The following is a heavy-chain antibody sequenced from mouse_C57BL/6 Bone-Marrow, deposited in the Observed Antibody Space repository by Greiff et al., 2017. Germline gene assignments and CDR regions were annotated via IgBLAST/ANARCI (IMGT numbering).Heavy chain of an antibody. D-gene: IGHD2-4*01. CDR3: ARRRGLRAFYLDY. J-gene: IGHJ2*01. V-gene: IGHV1-18*01. CDR2: INPNNGGT. CDR1: GYTFTDYN. Sequence: VQLQQSGPELVKPGASVKIPCKASGYTFTDYNMDWVKQSHGKSLEWIGDINPNNGGTIYNQKFKGKATLTVDKSSSTAYMELRSLTSEDTAVYYCARRRGLRAFYLDYWGQGTTLTVSS.